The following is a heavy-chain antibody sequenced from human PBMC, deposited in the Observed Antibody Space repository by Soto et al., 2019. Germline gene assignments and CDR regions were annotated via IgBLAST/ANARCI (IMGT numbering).Heavy chain of an antibody. J-gene: IGHJ6*02. CDR2: VNPDGSST. Sequence: GGSLRLSCAASGFTFSNYGMHWVRQAPGKGLLWVSRVNPDGSSTAYADSVKGRFTISRDNARNTLYLQMHSLRADDTAVYYCARDTYHSYYYGIDVWGQGTTVTVSS. CDR3: ARDTYHSYYYGIDV. V-gene: IGHV3-74*01. D-gene: IGHD2-2*01. CDR1: GFTFSNYG.